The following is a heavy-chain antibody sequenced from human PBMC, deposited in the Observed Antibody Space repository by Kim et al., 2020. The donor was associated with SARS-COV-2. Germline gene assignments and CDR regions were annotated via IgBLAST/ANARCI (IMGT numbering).Heavy chain of an antibody. Sequence: GGSLRLSCAASGFTFSSYEMNWVRQAPGKGLEWVSYISSSGSTIYYADSVKGRFTISRDNAKNSLYLQMNSLRAEDTAVYYCARDALDSSSWYYYYYGMDVWGQGTTVTASS. CDR1: GFTFSSYE. CDR3: ARDALDSSSWYYYYYGMDV. J-gene: IGHJ6*02. CDR2: ISSSGSTI. D-gene: IGHD6-13*01. V-gene: IGHV3-48*03.